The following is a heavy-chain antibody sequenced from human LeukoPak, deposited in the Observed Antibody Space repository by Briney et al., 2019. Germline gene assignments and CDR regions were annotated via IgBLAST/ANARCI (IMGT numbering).Heavy chain of an antibody. Sequence: GGSLRLSCAASGFTFSDYYMSWIRQVPGKGLEWVSYITSSGSTIYYPDSVKGRFTISRDNAKNSLYLQMNSLRAEDTAVYYCARVMAVAGTPDPLYDYWGQGTLVTVSS. J-gene: IGHJ4*02. CDR3: ARVMAVAGTPDPLYDY. V-gene: IGHV3-11*01. CDR2: ITSSGSTI. CDR1: GFTFSDYY. D-gene: IGHD6-19*01.